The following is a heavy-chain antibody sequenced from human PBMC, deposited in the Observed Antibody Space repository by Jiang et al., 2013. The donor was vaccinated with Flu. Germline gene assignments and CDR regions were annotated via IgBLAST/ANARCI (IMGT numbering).Heavy chain of an antibody. CDR3: ARGFSSSRLFDY. Sequence: LLKPSETLSLTCTVSGGSISSYYWTWIRQPPGKGLEWIGYIHYSGSTNHNPSLRSRVTISVDTSKNQFSLKLSSVSAADTAVYYCARGFSSSRLFDYWGQGTLGHRLL. CDR1: GGSISSYY. CDR2: IHYSGST. J-gene: IGHJ4*02. D-gene: IGHD6-13*01. V-gene: IGHV4-59*01.